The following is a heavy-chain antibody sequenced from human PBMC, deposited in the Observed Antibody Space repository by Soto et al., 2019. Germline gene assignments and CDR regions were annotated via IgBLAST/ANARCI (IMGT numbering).Heavy chain of an antibody. V-gene: IGHV1-69*06. J-gene: IGHJ5*02. CDR2: IIANFGTS. CDR3: AREPSPIVVVGKNWFDP. CDR1: GDTFSSYA. Sequence: ASVKVSCKASGDTFSSYAISWVRQAPGQGLEWMGGIIANFGTSNYAQKFQGRVTITADKSTSTAYMELSSLRSEDTAVYYCAREPSPIVVVGKNWFDPRGQGTLVTVSS. D-gene: IGHD2-2*01.